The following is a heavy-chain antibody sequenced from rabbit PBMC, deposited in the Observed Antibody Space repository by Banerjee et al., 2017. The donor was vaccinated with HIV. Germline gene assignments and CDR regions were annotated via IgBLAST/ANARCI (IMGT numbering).Heavy chain of an antibody. D-gene: IGHD8-1*01. CDR1: GFSFSSSYH. J-gene: IGHJ4*01. Sequence: QEQLVESGGGLVQPEGSLTLTCTASGFSFSSSYHMCWVRQAPGKGLEWIACINTDSGSTWYASWVIRRFTISKASSTAVTLQMTSLTAADTATYFCARAGSSYTDYGYGEFNLWGQGTLVTVS. CDR3: ARAGSSYTDYGYGEFNL. V-gene: IGHV1S45*01. CDR2: INTDSGST.